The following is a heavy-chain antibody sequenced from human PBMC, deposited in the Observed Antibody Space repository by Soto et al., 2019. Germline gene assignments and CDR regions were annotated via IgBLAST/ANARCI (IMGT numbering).Heavy chain of an antibody. V-gene: IGHV4-59*08. CDR1: GGSISSYY. CDR2: IYYSGST. D-gene: IGHD6-13*01. CDR3: ARPAGYSSSWYVV. Sequence: SETLSLTCTVSGGSISSYYWSWIRQPPGKGLEWIGYIYYSGSTNYNPSLKSRVTISVDTSKNQFSLKLSSVTAADTAVYYCARPAGYSSSWYVVWGQGTLVTVSS. J-gene: IGHJ4*02.